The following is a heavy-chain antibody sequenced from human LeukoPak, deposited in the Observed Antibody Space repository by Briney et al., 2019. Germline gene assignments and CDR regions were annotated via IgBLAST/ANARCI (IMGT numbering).Heavy chain of an antibody. CDR2: IYYSGST. CDR1: GGSISSGGYY. V-gene: IGHV4-31*03. D-gene: IGHD6-6*01. CDR3: ARSFEYSSSSIDY. J-gene: IGHJ4*02. Sequence: SETLSPTCTVSGGSISSGGYYWSWIRQHPGKGLAWIGYIYYSGSTYYNPSLKSRVTISVDTSKNQFSLKLSSVTAADTAVYYCARSFEYSSSSIDYWGQGTLVTVSS.